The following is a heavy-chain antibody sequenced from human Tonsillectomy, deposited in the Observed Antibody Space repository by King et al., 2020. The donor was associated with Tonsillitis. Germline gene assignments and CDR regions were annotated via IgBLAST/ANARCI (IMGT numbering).Heavy chain of an antibody. D-gene: IGHD1-1*01. CDR3: AKGMSSLQHYFYYYYMAV. CDR2: ISGSGGST. V-gene: IGHV3-23*04. J-gene: IGHJ6*03. Sequence: VQLVESGGGLVQPGGSLRLSCAASGFTFSNYAMSWVRQAPGKGLEWVSAISGSGGSTFYADTVKVRFTISRDNSKKTLYLQMNSLRAEDTAVYYCAKGMSSLQHYFYYYYMAVWGKGTTVTVSS. CDR1: GFTFSNYA.